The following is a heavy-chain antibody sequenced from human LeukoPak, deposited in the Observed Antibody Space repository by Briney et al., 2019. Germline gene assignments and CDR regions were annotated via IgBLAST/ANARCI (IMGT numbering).Heavy chain of an antibody. CDR2: ISSSSSTI. CDR1: GFTFSSYS. D-gene: IGHD3-3*01. Sequence: GGSLRLSCAASGFTFSSYSMNWVRQAPGNGLGWVSYISSSSSTIYYADSVKGRFTISRDNAKNSLYLQMNSLRAEDTAVYYCASGSITIFGVATNWGQGTLVTVSS. V-gene: IGHV3-48*01. J-gene: IGHJ4*02. CDR3: ASGSITIFGVATN.